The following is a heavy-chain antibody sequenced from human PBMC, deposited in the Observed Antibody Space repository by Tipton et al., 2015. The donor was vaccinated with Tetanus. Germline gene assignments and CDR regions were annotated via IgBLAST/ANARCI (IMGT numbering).Heavy chain of an antibody. CDR1: GYSFTSYW. D-gene: IGHD1-26*01. CDR2: IYPGDSDT. J-gene: IGHJ3*02. CDR3: ARQMRRSYFAFDI. V-gene: IGHV5-51*01. Sequence: QLVQSGAEVKKPGESLKISCKGSGYSFTSYWIGWVRQMPGKGLEWMGIIYPGDSDTRYSSSFHGQVTISANRSTSNAYLQWSSLKASDTAMYYCARQMRRSYFAFDIRGQGTMVTVSS.